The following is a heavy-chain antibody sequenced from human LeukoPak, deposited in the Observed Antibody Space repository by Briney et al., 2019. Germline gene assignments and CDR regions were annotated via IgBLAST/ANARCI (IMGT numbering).Heavy chain of an antibody. Sequence: ASETLSLTCAVSGYSISSGYYWGWIRQPPGKGLEWIGSIYHSGSTYYNPSLKSRVTISVDTSKNQFPLKLSSVTAADTAVYYCARHSRPANWFDPWGQGTLVTVSS. CDR2: IYHSGST. J-gene: IGHJ5*02. CDR1: GYSISSGYY. V-gene: IGHV4-38-2*01. CDR3: ARHSRPANWFDP. D-gene: IGHD3-3*02.